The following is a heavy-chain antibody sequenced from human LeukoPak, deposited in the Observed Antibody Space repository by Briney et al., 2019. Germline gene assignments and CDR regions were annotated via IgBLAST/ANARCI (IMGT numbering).Heavy chain of an antibody. V-gene: IGHV3-23*01. J-gene: IGHJ3*01. Sequence: GESRRLSCAASGFTFSSYAMSWVRQAPEKWLEWDSAIITRGGSTQYTGSVKGRFTTSRDNTKNTLYLQMNSLRAEDTAGYYCARGQSTYDAFDVWGQGTMVTVSS. CDR2: IITRGGST. D-gene: IGHD2-2*01. CDR3: ARGQSTYDAFDV. CDR1: GFTFSSYA.